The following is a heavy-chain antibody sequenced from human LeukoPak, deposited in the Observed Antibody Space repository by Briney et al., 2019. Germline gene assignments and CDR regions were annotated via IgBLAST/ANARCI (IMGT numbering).Heavy chain of an antibody. J-gene: IGHJ5*02. V-gene: IGHV3-23*01. Sequence: PGGSLRLSCAASGFTFSSYAMSWVRQAPGKGLEWVSAISGSGGSTYYADSVKGRFTISRDNSKNTLYLQMNSLRAEDTAVYYCAKDRGVVVVPAATSYNWFDPWGQGTLVTVPS. CDR3: AKDRGVVVVPAATSYNWFDP. CDR1: GFTFSSYA. CDR2: ISGSGGST. D-gene: IGHD2-2*01.